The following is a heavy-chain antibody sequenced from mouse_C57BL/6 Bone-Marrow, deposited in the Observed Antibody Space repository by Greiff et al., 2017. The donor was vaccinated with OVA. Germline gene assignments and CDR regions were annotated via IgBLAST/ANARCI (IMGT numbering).Heavy chain of an antibody. Sequence: VQLQQPGAELVKPGASVKLSCKASGYTFTSYWMHWVKQRPGQGLEWIGMIHPNSGSTNYNEKFKSKATLTVDESSSTAYMQLSSLTSEDSAVYYCARLLLRYYFDYWGQGTTLTVSS. J-gene: IGHJ2*01. CDR2: IHPNSGST. V-gene: IGHV1-64*01. D-gene: IGHD1-1*01. CDR3: ARLLLRYYFDY. CDR1: GYTFTSYW.